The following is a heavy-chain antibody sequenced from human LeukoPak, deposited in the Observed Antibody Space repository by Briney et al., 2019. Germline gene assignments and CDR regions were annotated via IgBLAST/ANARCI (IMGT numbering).Heavy chain of an antibody. D-gene: IGHD6-13*01. J-gene: IGHJ4*02. CDR1: GFTFSSYS. CDR3: ARVKRAAAGTSVDY. Sequence: GGSLRLSCAASGFTFSSYSMNWVRQAPGKGLEWVSSISSSSSYIYYADSVKGRFTISRDNAKNSLYLQMNSLRAEDTAVYYCARVKRAAAGTSVDYWGQGTLVTVSP. V-gene: IGHV3-21*01. CDR2: ISSSSSYI.